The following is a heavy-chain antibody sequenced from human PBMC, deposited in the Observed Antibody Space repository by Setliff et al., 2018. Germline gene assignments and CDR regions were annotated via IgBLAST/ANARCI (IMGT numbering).Heavy chain of an antibody. CDR1: GGSISSGSYY. V-gene: IGHV4-61*02. D-gene: IGHD3-9*01. J-gene: IGHJ4*02. CDR2: LHTSGSP. CDR3: AKERYFDWFFED. Sequence: SETLSLTCAVSGGSISSGSYYWSWIRQPDGKGLEWVGRLHTSGSPNYNPSLKSRVTISLDPSANQFSLNLSSVTAADTAFYYCAKERYFDWFFEDWGQGTLVTVS.